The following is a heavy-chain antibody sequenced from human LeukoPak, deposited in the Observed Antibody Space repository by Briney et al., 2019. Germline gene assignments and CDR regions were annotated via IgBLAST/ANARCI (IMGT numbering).Heavy chain of an antibody. J-gene: IGHJ3*02. D-gene: IGHD5-24*01. Sequence: GGSLRLSCAASGFTFSSYGMHWVRQAPGKGLEWVAVISYDGSNKYYADSVKGRFTISRDNSKNTMYLQMNSLRAEDTAVYYCATGRVINAYEIWGQGTMVTVSS. CDR2: ISYDGSNK. CDR1: GFTFSSYG. CDR3: ATGRVINAYEI. V-gene: IGHV3-30*03.